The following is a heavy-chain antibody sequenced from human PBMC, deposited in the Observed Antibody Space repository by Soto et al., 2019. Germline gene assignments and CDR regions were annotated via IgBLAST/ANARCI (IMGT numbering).Heavy chain of an antibody. D-gene: IGHD3-22*01. CDR3: ARLYYDSSGPLDD. Sequence: QVQLVESGGGVVQPGRSLRLSCAASGFTFSSYGMHWVRQAPGKGLEWVAVIWYDGSNKYYADSVKGRFTISRDNSKNTRYLQMNSLRAEDTAVYYCARLYYDSSGPLDDWGQGTLVTVSS. CDR1: GFTFSSYG. V-gene: IGHV3-33*01. CDR2: IWYDGSNK. J-gene: IGHJ4*02.